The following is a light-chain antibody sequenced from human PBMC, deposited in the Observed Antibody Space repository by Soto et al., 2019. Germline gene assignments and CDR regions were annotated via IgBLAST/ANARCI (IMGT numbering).Light chain of an antibody. CDR1: SSDVGDYNY. V-gene: IGLV2-11*01. CDR2: DVS. J-gene: IGLJ1*01. CDR3: CSYAGSCYV. Sequence: QSALTQPRSVSGSPGQSVTISCTGTSSDVGDYNYVSWYQQHPGKAPKLMIYDVSKRPSGVPDRFSGSKSGNTASLTISGLQADDVADYYCCSYAGSCYVFGTGTKVTVL.